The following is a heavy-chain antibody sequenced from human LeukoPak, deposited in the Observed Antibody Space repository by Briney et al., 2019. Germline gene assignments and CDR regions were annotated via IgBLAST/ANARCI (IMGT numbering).Heavy chain of an antibody. V-gene: IGHV3-66*01. CDR2: IYSGGST. J-gene: IGHJ4*02. Sequence: GGSPRLSCAASGFTVSSNYMSWVRQAPGKGLEWVSVIYSGGSTYYADSVKGRFTISRDNSKNTLYLQMNSLRAEDTAVYYCAGYGSGSYHDYWGQGTLVTVSS. D-gene: IGHD3-10*01. CDR3: AGYGSGSYHDY. CDR1: GFTVSSNY.